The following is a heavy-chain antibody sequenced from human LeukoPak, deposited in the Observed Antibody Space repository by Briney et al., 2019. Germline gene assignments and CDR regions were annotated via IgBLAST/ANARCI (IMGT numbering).Heavy chain of an antibody. CDR1: GYTFTGYY. CDR2: INPNSGGT. J-gene: IGHJ6*03. V-gene: IGHV1-2*02. CDR3: ARDADRTYYYYMDV. Sequence: ASVKVSCKASGYTFTGYYMHWVRQAPGQGLEWMGWINPNSGGTNYAQKFQGRVTMTRDTSISTAYMELSSLRYDDTAVYYCARDADRTYYYYMDVWGKGTTVTVSS.